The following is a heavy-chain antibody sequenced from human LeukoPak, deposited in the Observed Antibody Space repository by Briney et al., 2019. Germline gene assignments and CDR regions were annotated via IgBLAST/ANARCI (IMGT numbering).Heavy chain of an antibody. V-gene: IGHV1-46*01. CDR2: INPSGGST. CDR3: ARVGYCSSTSCRKGDWFDP. J-gene: IGHJ5*02. Sequence: AASVKVSCKASGYTFTSYYMHWVRQAPGQGLEWMGIINPSGGSTSYAQKFQGRVTMTSDTSTSTVYMELSSLRSEDTAVYYCARVGYCSSTSCRKGDWFDPWGQGTLVTVSS. D-gene: IGHD2-2*01. CDR1: GYTFTSYY.